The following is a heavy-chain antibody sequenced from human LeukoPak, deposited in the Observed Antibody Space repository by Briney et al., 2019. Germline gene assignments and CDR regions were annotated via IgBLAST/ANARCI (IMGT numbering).Heavy chain of an antibody. CDR1: GFTFNSYS. CDR2: IDPSSTYI. Sequence: GGSLRLSCAASGFTFNSYSMHWVRQAPGKGLEWVSAIDPSSTYIYYADSVKGRFTISRDSAENSLYLQMNSLRVEDTAVCYCARAPTVLVGYCSSSSCQADYWGQGTLVTVSS. J-gene: IGHJ4*02. V-gene: IGHV3-21*01. D-gene: IGHD2-2*01. CDR3: ARAPTVLVGYCSSSSCQADY.